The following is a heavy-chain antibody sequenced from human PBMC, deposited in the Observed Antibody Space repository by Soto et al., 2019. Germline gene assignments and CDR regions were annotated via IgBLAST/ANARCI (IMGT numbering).Heavy chain of an antibody. Sequence: QVQLVQSGAEVKKPGASVKVSCKASGYTFTSYYMHWVRQAPGQGLEWMGIINPSGGSTSYAQKFQGRVTMTRDTSTSTVYMEPSSLRSEDTAVYYCARDQGGAVRWFDPWGQGTLVTVSS. V-gene: IGHV1-46*01. J-gene: IGHJ5*02. CDR1: GYTFTSYY. CDR2: INPSGGST. D-gene: IGHD4-17*01. CDR3: ARDQGGAVRWFDP.